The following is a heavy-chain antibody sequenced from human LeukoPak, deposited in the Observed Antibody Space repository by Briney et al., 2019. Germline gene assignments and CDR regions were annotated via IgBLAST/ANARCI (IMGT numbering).Heavy chain of an antibody. J-gene: IGHJ4*02. Sequence: GESLKISCAASGFTFSNFAMSWVRQAPGKGLEWVSSISGSGISTYYADSLKGRFTISRDNFKNTLFLQLNSLRAEDTAVYYCAKDLRGYDMDFDYWGQGTLVTVSS. CDR3: AKDLRGYDMDFDY. V-gene: IGHV3-23*01. CDR2: ISGSGIST. D-gene: IGHD5-12*01. CDR1: GFTFSNFA.